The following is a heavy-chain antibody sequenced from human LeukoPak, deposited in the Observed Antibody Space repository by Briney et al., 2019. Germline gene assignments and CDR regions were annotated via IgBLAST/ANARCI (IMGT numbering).Heavy chain of an antibody. D-gene: IGHD2-2*02. V-gene: IGHV1-18*01. J-gene: IGHJ4*02. CDR3: GRVGSGYCSSISCYTDY. Sequence: GASVKVSCKASGYTFTSYGISWVRQAPGQGLEWMGWTSAYNGNTNYAQNLQGRVTMTTDTSTSTAYMELRSLRSDDTAVYYCGRVGSGYCSSISCYTDYWGQGTLVTVSS. CDR2: TSAYNGNT. CDR1: GYTFTSYG.